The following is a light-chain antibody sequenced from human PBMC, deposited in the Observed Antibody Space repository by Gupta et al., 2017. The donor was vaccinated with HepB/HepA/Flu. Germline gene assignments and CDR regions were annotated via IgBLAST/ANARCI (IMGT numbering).Light chain of an antibody. V-gene: IGLV3-1*01. CDR2: QHT. J-gene: IGLJ2*01. CDR3: QAWDRSTVV. Sequence: SYEMTQPPAESVSPGPTASITCSGDKLGDKNVCWFQQKPGQSPVLVIYQHTERPSGIPERFSASNSGNTATLTISGTQAMDEADYYCQAWDRSTVVFGGGTKLTVL. CDR1: KLGDKN.